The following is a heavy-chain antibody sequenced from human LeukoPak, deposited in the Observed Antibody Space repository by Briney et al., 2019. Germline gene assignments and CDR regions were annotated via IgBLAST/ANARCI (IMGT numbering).Heavy chain of an antibody. CDR2: IIPIFGTA. CDR3: ARAITLGLRFLEWLFDY. V-gene: IGHV1-69*06. Sequence: SVKVSCKASGGTFSSYAISWVRQAPGQGLEWMGGIIPIFGTANYAQKFQGRVTITADKSTSTAYMELSSLRSEDTAVYYCARAITLGLRFLEWLFDYWGQGTLATVSS. CDR1: GGTFSSYA. D-gene: IGHD3-3*01. J-gene: IGHJ4*02.